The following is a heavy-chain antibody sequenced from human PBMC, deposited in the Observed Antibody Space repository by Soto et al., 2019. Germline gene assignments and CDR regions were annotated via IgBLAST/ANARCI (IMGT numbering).Heavy chain of an antibody. D-gene: IGHD4-17*01. V-gene: IGHV4-59*08. CDR1: GGSISSYY. CDR3: ARRQLGYGDYRVAFDI. J-gene: IGHJ3*02. Sequence: SETLSLTCTVSGGSISSYYWSWIRQPPGKGLEWIGYIYYSGSTNYNPSLKSRVTISVDTSKNQFSLKLSSVTAADTAVYYCARRQLGYGDYRVAFDIWGQGTMVTVSS. CDR2: IYYSGST.